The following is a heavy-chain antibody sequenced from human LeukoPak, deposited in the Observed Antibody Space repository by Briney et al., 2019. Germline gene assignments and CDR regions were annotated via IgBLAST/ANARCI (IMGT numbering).Heavy chain of an antibody. V-gene: IGHV4-39*07. CDR1: GDSISNTTYY. CDR2: INYSGNT. CDR3: AREGLGRPFDF. D-gene: IGHD6-19*01. Sequence: SETLSLTCIVSGDSISNTTYYWGWVRQPPGKGLEWIDSINYSGNTYYNVSLKSRVTISVDTSKSQFSLKMTSMTAADTALYYCAREGLGRPFDFWGQGTLVTVAS. J-gene: IGHJ4*02.